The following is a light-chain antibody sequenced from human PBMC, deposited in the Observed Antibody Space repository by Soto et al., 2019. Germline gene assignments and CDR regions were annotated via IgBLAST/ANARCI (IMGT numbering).Light chain of an antibody. Sequence: DIQMTQSPSTLSASVGDRVTITCRASQSISTWLAWYQQKPGKAPKLLIYKASSSESGVPSRFSGSGSGTEFTLTISSLQPDDCATYYCQQYESGWTFGQGTKVEIK. J-gene: IGKJ1*01. CDR3: QQYESGWT. V-gene: IGKV1-5*03. CDR2: KAS. CDR1: QSISTW.